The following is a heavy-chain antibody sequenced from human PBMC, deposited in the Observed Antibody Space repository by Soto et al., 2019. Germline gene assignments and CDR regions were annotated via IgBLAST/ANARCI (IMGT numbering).Heavy chain of an antibody. CDR1: GGSISSYY. D-gene: IGHD4-17*01. J-gene: IGHJ4*02. V-gene: IGHV4-59*01. CDR2: IYYSGST. CDR3: ARQMTTVTPFDY. Sequence: QVQLQESGPGLVKPSETLSLTCTVSGGSISSYYWSWIRQPPGKGLEWIGYIYYSGSTNYNPSLKRRVTLPVDTSKNQFSLKLSPVTAADTAVYYCARQMTTVTPFDYWGQGTLVTVSS.